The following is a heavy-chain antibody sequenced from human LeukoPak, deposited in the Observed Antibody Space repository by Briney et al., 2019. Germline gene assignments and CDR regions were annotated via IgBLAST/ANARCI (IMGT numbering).Heavy chain of an antibody. D-gene: IGHD3-22*01. V-gene: IGHV1-18*01. Sequence: GASVKVSCKASGYTFTSYGISWVRQAPGQGLEWMGWICAYNGNTNYAQKLQGRVTMTTDTSTSTAYMELRSLRSDDTAVYYCAGVAAYYYDSSGTHDAFDIWGQGTMVTVSS. CDR2: ICAYNGNT. CDR3: AGVAAYYYDSSGTHDAFDI. J-gene: IGHJ3*02. CDR1: GYTFTSYG.